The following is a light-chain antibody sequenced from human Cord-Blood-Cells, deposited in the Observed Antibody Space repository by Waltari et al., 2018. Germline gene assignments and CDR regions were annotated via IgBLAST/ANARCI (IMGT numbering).Light chain of an antibody. J-gene: IGLJ1*01. CDR3: CSYAGSSTYV. CDR2: EGS. CDR1: SRAVGSSNL. Sequence: QSALTQPASVSGAPGQSITISWPGTSRAVGSSNLVSWYQQHPGKAPKLMIYEGSKRPSGVSNRFSGSKSGNTASLTISGLQAEDEADYYCCSYAGSSTYVFGTGTKVTVL. V-gene: IGLV2-23*01.